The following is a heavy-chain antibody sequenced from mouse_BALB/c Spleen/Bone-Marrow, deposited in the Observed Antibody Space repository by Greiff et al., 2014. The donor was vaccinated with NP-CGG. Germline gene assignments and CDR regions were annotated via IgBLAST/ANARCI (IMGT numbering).Heavy chain of an antibody. V-gene: IGHV14-3*02. CDR2: IDPANGNT. J-gene: IGHJ4*01. CDR3: ARWGDYAMDD. CDR1: GFNIKDTY. Sequence: VQLQQSGAELVKPGDTVKLTCTASGFNIKDTYMHWVKQRPEQGLEWIGRIDPANGNTKYDPKFQGRATITADTSSNPAYLQISSLTSEDTAVYYCARWGDYAMDDWGQGTSVTVSS.